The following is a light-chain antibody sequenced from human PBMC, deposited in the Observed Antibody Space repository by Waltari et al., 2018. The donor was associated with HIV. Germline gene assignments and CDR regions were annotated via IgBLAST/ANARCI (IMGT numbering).Light chain of an antibody. Sequence: DIQMTQSPSTLSASVGDRVTITCRASQSISSWLAWYQQKPGKAPNLLIYKASSLKSGVPSRFSGSGSGTEFTLTISSLQPDDFATYYCQQYNSYPYTFCPGTKLEIK. J-gene: IGKJ2*01. CDR2: KAS. CDR3: QQYNSYPYT. CDR1: QSISSW. V-gene: IGKV1-5*03.